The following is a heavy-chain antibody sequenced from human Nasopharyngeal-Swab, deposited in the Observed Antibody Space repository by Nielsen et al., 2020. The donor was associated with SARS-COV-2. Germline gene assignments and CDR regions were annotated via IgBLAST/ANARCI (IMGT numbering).Heavy chain of an antibody. Sequence: GESLKISCAASGITFSSYWMSWVRQAPGKGLEWVANIKQDGSEKFYVDSVKGRFTISRDNAKNSLYLQMNSLRAEDTAVYYCARGDYYDSSGDYVDAFDIWGQGTMVTVS. CDR3: ARGDYYDSSGDYVDAFDI. CDR2: IKQDGSEK. V-gene: IGHV3-7*03. CDR1: GITFSSYW. J-gene: IGHJ3*02. D-gene: IGHD3-22*01.